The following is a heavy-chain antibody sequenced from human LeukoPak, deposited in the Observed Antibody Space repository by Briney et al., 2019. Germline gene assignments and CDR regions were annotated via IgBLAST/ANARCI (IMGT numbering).Heavy chain of an antibody. CDR2: IWYDGSNK. D-gene: IGHD3-10*01. J-gene: IGHJ3*02. Sequence: PGGSLRLSCAASGFTFSSYGMHWVRQAPGKGLEWVAVIWYDGSNKYYADSVKGRFTISRDNSKNTLYLQMNSLRAEDTAVYYCARHRGMGGMVRFDAFDIWGQGTMVTVSS. V-gene: IGHV3-33*01. CDR3: ARHRGMGGMVRFDAFDI. CDR1: GFTFSSYG.